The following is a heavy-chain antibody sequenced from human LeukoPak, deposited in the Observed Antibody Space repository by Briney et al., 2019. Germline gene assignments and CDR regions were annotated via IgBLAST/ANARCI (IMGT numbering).Heavy chain of an antibody. CDR1: GGSISSRNW. CDR3: ARMFPAAYPDYYYYMDV. CDR2: IYDSGST. V-gene: IGHV4-4*02. J-gene: IGHJ6*03. D-gene: IGHD3-10*02. Sequence: PSETLSLTCTVSGGSISSRNWWSWVRQPPGKGLEWIGEIYDSGSTNYNPSLKSRVTISIDKSKNHFFLKLSSATAADTAVYYCARMFPAAYPDYYYYMDVWGKGTTVTVSS.